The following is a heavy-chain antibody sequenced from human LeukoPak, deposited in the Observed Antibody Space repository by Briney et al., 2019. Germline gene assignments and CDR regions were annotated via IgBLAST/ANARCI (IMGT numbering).Heavy chain of an antibody. CDR2: INADGSST. CDR1: GFTFSSYW. Sequence: SGGSLRLSCAASGFTFSSYWMHWVRQAPGKGLVWVSRINADGSSTRYADSVKGRFTISRDNAKNTLYLQMNSLRAEDTAVYYCARGVNGDSRFDPWGQGTLVTVSS. V-gene: IGHV3-74*01. J-gene: IGHJ5*02. D-gene: IGHD4-17*01. CDR3: ARGVNGDSRFDP.